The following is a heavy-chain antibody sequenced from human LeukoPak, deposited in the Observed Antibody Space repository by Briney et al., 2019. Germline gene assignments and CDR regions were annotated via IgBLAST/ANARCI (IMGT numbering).Heavy chain of an antibody. V-gene: IGHV4-4*07. CDR3: ARENSLGYSYGPDAFDI. J-gene: IGHJ3*02. Sequence: NPSETLSLTCTVSGGSISSYYWSWIRQPAGKGLEWIGRIYTSGSTNYNPSLKSRVTMSVDTSKNQFSLKLSSVTAADTAVYYCARENSLGYSYGPDAFDIWGQGTMVTVSS. CDR1: GGSISSYY. D-gene: IGHD5-18*01. CDR2: IYTSGST.